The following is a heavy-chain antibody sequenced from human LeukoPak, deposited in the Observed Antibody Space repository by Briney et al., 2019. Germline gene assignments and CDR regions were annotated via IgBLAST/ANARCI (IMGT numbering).Heavy chain of an antibody. CDR1: GFTFSSYA. CDR3: ARGGYGDYSHFFDY. J-gene: IGHJ4*02. D-gene: IGHD4-17*01. Sequence: GGSLRLSCAASGFTFSSYAMSWVRQAPGKGLEWVSAISGSGGSTYYADSVKGRFTISRDNAKNSLYLQMNSLRAEDTAVYYCARGGYGDYSHFFDYWGQGTLVTVSS. V-gene: IGHV3-23*01. CDR2: ISGSGGST.